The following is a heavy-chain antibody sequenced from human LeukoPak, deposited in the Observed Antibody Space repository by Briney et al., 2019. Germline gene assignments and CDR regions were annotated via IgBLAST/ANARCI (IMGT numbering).Heavy chain of an antibody. Sequence: PGGSLRLSCAASGFTFSSYWMSWVRQAPGKGLEWVANIKQDGSEKYYVDSVKGRFTISRDNAKNSLYLQMNSLGAEDTAVYYCARLPLRYFDWSPYYFDYWGQGTLVTVSS. D-gene: IGHD3-9*01. J-gene: IGHJ4*02. CDR1: GFTFSSYW. CDR2: IKQDGSEK. V-gene: IGHV3-7*01. CDR3: ARLPLRYFDWSPYYFDY.